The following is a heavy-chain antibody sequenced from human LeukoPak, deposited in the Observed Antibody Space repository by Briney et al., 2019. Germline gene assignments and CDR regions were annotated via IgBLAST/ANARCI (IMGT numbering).Heavy chain of an antibody. J-gene: IGHJ4*02. D-gene: IGHD2-21*02. CDR2: ISSSGSTI. V-gene: IGHV3-11*01. CDR1: GFTISDYY. Sequence: GGSLRLSCAASGFTISDYYMTWIRQAPGKGLEWVSCISSSGSTIFYADSVKGRFTISRDNAKSSLFLQMNSLRAEDTAVYYCARVNRVTAIQELDYWGQGTLVTVSS. CDR3: ARVNRVTAIQELDY.